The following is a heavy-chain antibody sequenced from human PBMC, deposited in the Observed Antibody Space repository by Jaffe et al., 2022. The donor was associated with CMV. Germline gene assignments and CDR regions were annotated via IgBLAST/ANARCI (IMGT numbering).Heavy chain of an antibody. V-gene: IGHV3-15*01. J-gene: IGHJ4*02. CDR2: LKSNTYGGIA. D-gene: IGHD6-19*01. CDR1: GFNFNDAW. CDR3: IRGSGWYPY. Sequence: EVQLVESGGGLVKPGGSLRLSCAASGFNFNDAWMSWVRQAPGKGLEWVALLKSNTYGGIADYGAPVKGRFTVSRDDSKSTLYLQMNSLKIEDTAMYYCIRGSGWYPYWGQGTLVTVSS.